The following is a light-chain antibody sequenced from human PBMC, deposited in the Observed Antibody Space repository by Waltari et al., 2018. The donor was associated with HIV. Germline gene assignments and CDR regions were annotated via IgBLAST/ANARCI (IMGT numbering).Light chain of an antibody. J-gene: IGLJ2*01. Sequence: QSVLTQPPSVSGAPGQRVTIPCTGSTSNFGAGYDVQWYQHLPGTAPNPLIPCATNRPSGVPDRFSGSKSGTSASLAITGLRAEDEADYYCQSYDRILGDVVFGGGTKLTVL. CDR3: QSYDRILGDVV. CDR1: TSNFGAGYD. CDR2: CAT. V-gene: IGLV1-40*01.